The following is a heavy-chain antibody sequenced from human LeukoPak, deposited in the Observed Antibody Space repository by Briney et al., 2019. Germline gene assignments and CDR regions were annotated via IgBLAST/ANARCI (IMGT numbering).Heavy chain of an antibody. Sequence: GGSLRLSCAASGFTFSSYWMHWVRQAPGKGLVWVSRINSDGSSTRYADSVKGRFTISRDNAKNTLYLQMNSLRAEDTAVYYCARESLLAAAGPRIRGYYYYMDVWGKGTTVTISS. CDR2: INSDGSST. D-gene: IGHD6-13*01. V-gene: IGHV3-74*01. CDR3: ARESLLAAAGPRIRGYYYYMDV. J-gene: IGHJ6*03. CDR1: GFTFSSYW.